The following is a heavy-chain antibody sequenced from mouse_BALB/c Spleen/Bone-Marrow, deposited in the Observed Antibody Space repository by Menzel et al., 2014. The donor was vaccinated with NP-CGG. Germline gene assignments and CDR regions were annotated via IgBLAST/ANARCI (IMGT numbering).Heavy chain of an antibody. J-gene: IGHJ2*01. Sequence: QVHLQQPGAELVKPGASVKLSCKASGYTFTSYWMHWVKQRPGQGLEWIGEINPSNGRTNYNEKFKSKATLTVDKSSSTAYMQLSSLTSEDSAVYYGARTYFDYWGQGPTLTVSS. CDR2: INPSNGRT. V-gene: IGHV1S81*02. CDR1: GYTFTSYW. CDR3: ARTYFDY.